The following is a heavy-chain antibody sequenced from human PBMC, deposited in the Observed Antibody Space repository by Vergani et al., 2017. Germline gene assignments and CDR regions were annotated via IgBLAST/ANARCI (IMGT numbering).Heavy chain of an antibody. CDR1: GGSISSYY. J-gene: IGHJ3*02. D-gene: IGHD3-22*01. V-gene: IGHV4-59*01. CDR2: IYYSGST. Sequence: QVQLQESGPGLVKPSQTLSLTCTVSGGSISSYYWSWIRQPPGKGLEWIGYIYYSGSTNYNPSLKSRVTISVDTSKNQFSLKLSSVTAADTAVYYFASDSHYDSSGYKPQHDAFDIWGQGTMVTVSS. CDR3: ASDSHYDSSGYKPQHDAFDI.